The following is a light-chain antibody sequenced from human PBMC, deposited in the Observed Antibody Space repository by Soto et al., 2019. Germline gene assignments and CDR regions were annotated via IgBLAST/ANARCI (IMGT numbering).Light chain of an antibody. J-gene: IGLJ2*01. CDR1: SSNIGAGYD. CDR2: GNS. V-gene: IGLV1-40*01. Sequence: QSALTQPPSVSGAPGQRVTISCTGSSSNIGAGYDVHWYQQLPGTAPKLLIFGNSNRPSGVPDRFSGSNSGTSASLAITGLQAEDEADYYCQSYDSSLSAPVVFGGGTKLTVL. CDR3: QSYDSSLSAPVV.